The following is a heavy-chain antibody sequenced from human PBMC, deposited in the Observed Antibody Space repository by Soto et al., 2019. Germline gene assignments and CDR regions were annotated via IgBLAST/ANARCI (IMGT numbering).Heavy chain of an antibody. D-gene: IGHD4-17*01. J-gene: IGHJ1*01. CDR1: GITFNFYW. CDR3: AADLYGDYYFQH. Sequence: PGGSLRLSCGASGITFNFYWMHWVRQVPGKGLVWVSHINNDGSDTSYADSVRGRFTISRDNGHNTVYLQMHSLRAEDTAVYYCAADLYGDYYFQHWGLGTLVTV. CDR2: INNDGSDT. V-gene: IGHV3-74*01.